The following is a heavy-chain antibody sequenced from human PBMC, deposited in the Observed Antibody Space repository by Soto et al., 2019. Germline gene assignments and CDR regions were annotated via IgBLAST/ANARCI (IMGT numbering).Heavy chain of an antibody. CDR2: ICTGGTT. CDR3: ARVPTP. CDR1: GASISSFC. V-gene: IGHV4-4*09. Sequence: SETLSLTCTVSGASISSFCWTWIRQPPGQGLEWIGYICTGGTTKYNPSLKSRVTMSVDTSKTQLSLRVMSVTSADTAVYYFARVPTPWGQGTLVTVSP. J-gene: IGHJ5*02.